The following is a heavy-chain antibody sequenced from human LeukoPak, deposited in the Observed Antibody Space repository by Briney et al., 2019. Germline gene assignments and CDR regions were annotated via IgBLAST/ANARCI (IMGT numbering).Heavy chain of an antibody. CDR2: IRYDGNNK. CDR1: GFPFSNYG. V-gene: IGHV3-30*02. J-gene: IGHJ3*02. CDR3: AKLLGAYYYDSSGFNAFDM. Sequence: GGSLRLSCAASGFPFSNYGMHWVRHAPGKGLEWVAFIRYDGNNKYYADSVKDRFTISRDNSKNTLYLQVNSLRAEDTAVYYCAKLLGAYYYDSSGFNAFDMWGQGTMVTVSS. D-gene: IGHD3-22*01.